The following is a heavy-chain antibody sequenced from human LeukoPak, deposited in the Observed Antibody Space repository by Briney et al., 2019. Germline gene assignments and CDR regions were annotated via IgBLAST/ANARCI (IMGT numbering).Heavy chain of an antibody. Sequence: GGSLRLSCAASGFTFSSYGMHWVRQAPGKGLEWVAVIWYDGSNKYYADSVKGRFTIPRDNSKNTLYLQMNSLRAEDTAVYYCARDSGSFSLLKYYFDYWGQGTLVTVSS. CDR3: ARDSGSFSLLKYYFDY. D-gene: IGHD1-26*01. J-gene: IGHJ4*02. CDR2: IWYDGSNK. V-gene: IGHV3-33*01. CDR1: GFTFSSYG.